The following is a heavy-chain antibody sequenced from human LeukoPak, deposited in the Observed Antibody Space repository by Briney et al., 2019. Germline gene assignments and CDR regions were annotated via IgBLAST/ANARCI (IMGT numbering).Heavy chain of an antibody. CDR3: ARGPYYDSSGFYGY. J-gene: IGHJ4*02. Sequence: GGSLRLSCAASGFTFSNAWMSWVRQAPGKGLEWVGRIKSKTDGGTTDYAAPVKGRFTISRDDSKNTLYLQMNSLKTEDTAVYYCARGPYYDSSGFYGYWGQGTLVTVSS. CDR2: IKSKTDGGTT. D-gene: IGHD3-22*01. CDR1: GFTFSNAW. V-gene: IGHV3-15*01.